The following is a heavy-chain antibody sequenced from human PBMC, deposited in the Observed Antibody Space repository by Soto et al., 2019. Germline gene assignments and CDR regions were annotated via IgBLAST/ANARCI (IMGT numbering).Heavy chain of an antibody. CDR2: INHSGST. Sequence: SETLSLTCAVYGGSFSGYYWSWIRQPPGKGLEWIGEINHSGSTNYNPSLKSRVTISVDTSKNRFSLKLSSVTAADTAVYYCASGYSSSWAHDYWGQGTLVTVSS. J-gene: IGHJ4*02. V-gene: IGHV4-34*01. CDR1: GGSFSGYY. CDR3: ASGYSSSWAHDY. D-gene: IGHD6-13*01.